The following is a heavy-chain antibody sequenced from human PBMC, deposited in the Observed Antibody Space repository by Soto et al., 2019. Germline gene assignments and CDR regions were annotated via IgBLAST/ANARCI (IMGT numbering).Heavy chain of an antibody. V-gene: IGHV3-11*01. CDR1: GFTFNDYY. J-gene: IGHJ6*03. Sequence: QVQLVESGGGSVKPGGSLRLSCEASGFTFNDYYMSWIRQAPGKGLECVSYIDSSGGTVFYADSVKGRFTISRDNAKNSLYLQRSSLRAEDTAVYYCARDAGGDYDFWSGYSNYYMDVWGKGATVTVSS. D-gene: IGHD3-3*01. CDR2: IDSSGGTV. CDR3: ARDAGGDYDFWSGYSNYYMDV.